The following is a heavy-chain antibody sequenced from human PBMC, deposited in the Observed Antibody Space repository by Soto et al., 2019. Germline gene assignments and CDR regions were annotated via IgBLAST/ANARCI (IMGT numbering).Heavy chain of an antibody. CDR2: IDPGSGNP. CDR3: TRDLNGGNPFDY. D-gene: IGHD2-8*01. J-gene: IGHJ4*02. V-gene: IGHV1-3*01. Sequence: QVQLVQSGAEVKKPGASVRVSCKASGYTLTNYAIHWVRQAAGQRVEWLAWIDPGSGNPTYSQKFQGRITLSRDNSASTFYMDLSSLTSEDTAVYFCTRDLNGGNPFDYWGQGTLVTVSS. CDR1: GYTLTNYA.